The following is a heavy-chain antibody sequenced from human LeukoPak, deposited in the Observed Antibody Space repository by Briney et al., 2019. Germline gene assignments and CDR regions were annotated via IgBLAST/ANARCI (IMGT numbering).Heavy chain of an antibody. CDR1: GYTFTGYY. CDR3: ASGYCSSTSCPNFDY. Sequence: EASVKVSCKASGYTFTGYYMHWVRQAPGQGLEWVGWINPNSGGTNYAQKFQGRVTMTRDTSISTAYMELSRLRSDDTAVYYCASGYCSSTSCPNFDYWGQGTLVTVSS. D-gene: IGHD2-2*01. V-gene: IGHV1-2*02. CDR2: INPNSGGT. J-gene: IGHJ4*02.